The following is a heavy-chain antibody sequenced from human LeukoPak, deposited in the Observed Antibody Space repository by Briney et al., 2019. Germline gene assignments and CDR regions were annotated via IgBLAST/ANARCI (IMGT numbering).Heavy chain of an antibody. CDR3: ARGPFIYDSSGYHFDY. CDR2: INPSGGST. Sequence: ASVKVSCKASGYTLTSYCMHWVRQAPGQGLEWMGIINPSGGSTSYAQKFQGRVTMTRDTSTSTVYMELSSLRSEDTAVYYCARGPFIYDSSGYHFDYWGQGTLVTVSS. D-gene: IGHD3-22*01. J-gene: IGHJ4*02. CDR1: GYTLTSYC. V-gene: IGHV1-46*01.